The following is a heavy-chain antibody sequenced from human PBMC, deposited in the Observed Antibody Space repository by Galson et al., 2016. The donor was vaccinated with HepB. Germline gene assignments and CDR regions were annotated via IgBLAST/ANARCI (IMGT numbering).Heavy chain of an antibody. CDR1: GFSLNTSGVG. J-gene: IGHJ4*02. Sequence: PALVKPTQTLTLTCTLSGFSLNTSGVGVGWIRQPPGKALEWLALIYWDDDKRYSPSLKSRLTITRDTSKNQVVLTMTNMDPVDTATYYCARRGPMTTVITSFDYWGQGTLVTVSS. CDR3: ARRGPMTTVITSFDY. D-gene: IGHD4-17*01. CDR2: IYWDDDK. V-gene: IGHV2-5*02.